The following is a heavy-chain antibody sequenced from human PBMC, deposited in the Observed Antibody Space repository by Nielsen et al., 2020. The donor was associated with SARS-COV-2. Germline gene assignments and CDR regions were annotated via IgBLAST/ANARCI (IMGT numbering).Heavy chain of an antibody. CDR3: ARDLGNSSDWYFDL. Sequence: SETLSLTCTVSGGSISSGGYYWSWIRQHPGKGLEWIGYIYYSGSTYYNPSLKSRVTISVDTSKNQFSLKLSSVTAADTAVYYCARDLGNSSDWYFDLWGRGTLVTVSS. CDR2: IYYSGST. J-gene: IGHJ2*01. V-gene: IGHV4-31*03. D-gene: IGHD4-23*01. CDR1: GGSISSGGYY.